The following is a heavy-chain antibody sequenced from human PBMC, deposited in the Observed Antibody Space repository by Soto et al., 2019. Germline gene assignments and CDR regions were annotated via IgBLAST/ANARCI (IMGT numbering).Heavy chain of an antibody. V-gene: IGHV1-2*04. D-gene: IGHD3-10*01. CDR3: ARGPRITMVRGALPHPYYFEY. CDR2: INPNSGGT. J-gene: IGHJ4*02. Sequence: ASVKVSCKASGYTFTGYYMHWVRQAPGQGLEWMGWINPNSGGTNYAQKFQGWVTMTRDTSISTAYMELSRLRSDDTAVYYCARGPRITMVRGALPHPYYFEYWGQGTLVTVSS. CDR1: GYTFTGYY.